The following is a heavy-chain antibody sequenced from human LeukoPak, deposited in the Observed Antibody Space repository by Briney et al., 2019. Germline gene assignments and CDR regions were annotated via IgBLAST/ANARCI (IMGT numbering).Heavy chain of an antibody. CDR1: GGSFSGYY. CDR2: INHSGST. CDR3: ARVGSYAFDI. J-gene: IGHJ3*02. D-gene: IGHD3-10*01. V-gene: IGHV4-34*01. Sequence: SETLSLTCAVYGGSFSGYYWSWIRQPPGKGLEWIGEINHSGSTNYNPSLKSRVTISVDTSKNQFSLKLSSVTAADTAVYYCARVGSYAFDIWGQGKMVTVSS.